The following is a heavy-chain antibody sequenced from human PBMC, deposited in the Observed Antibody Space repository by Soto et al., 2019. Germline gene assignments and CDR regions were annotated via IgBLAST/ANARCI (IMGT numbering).Heavy chain of an antibody. D-gene: IGHD1-1*01. CDR3: ARGKMSTNFFDY. V-gene: IGHV3-21*01. CDR1: GFTCRTYS. Sequence: GGSHRLSSTSSGFTCRTYSMKWVRQAPGKGLEWVPSISSTSSYIYYVDSVKGRFTVSRDNALNSLYLQMSSLRAEDTAVYYCARGKMSTNFFDYWGLGTLVTVS. J-gene: IGHJ4*02. CDR2: ISSTSSYI.